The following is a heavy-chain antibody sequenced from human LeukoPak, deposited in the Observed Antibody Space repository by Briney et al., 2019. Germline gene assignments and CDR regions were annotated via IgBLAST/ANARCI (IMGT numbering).Heavy chain of an antibody. V-gene: IGHV3-33*01. D-gene: IGHD3-9*01. CDR2: IGYDGSNK. J-gene: IGHJ5*02. CDR3: ARSGRLLRYFDWSIVWFVP. CDR1: GFTFSSYG. Sequence: VRSLRLSCAASGFTFSSYGMNRVRQAPGTGLARTAVIGYDGSNKYFADSVQGRFPISRDNSKNTLYLQMNSLRGEDTSVYYCARSGRLLRYFDWSIVWFVPWGEGTLGSVSS.